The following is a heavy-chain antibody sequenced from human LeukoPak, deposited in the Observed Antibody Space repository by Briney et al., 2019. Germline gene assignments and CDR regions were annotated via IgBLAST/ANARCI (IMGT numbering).Heavy chain of an antibody. CDR2: ISAYNGNT. V-gene: IGHV1-18*01. CDR1: GYTFTSNG. CDR3: ARGLRTYYDTSGYTYNGY. J-gene: IGHJ4*02. Sequence: ASVKVSCKASGYTFTSNGISWVRQAPGQGLEWMGWISAYNGNTNYAQKLQGRVTMTTDTSTSTAYMELRSLRSDDTAVYYCARGLRTYYDTSGYTYNGYWGQGTLVTVSS. D-gene: IGHD3-22*01.